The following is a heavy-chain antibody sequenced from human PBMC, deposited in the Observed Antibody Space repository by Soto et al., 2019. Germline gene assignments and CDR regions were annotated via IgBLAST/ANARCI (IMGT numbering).Heavy chain of an antibody. V-gene: IGHV4-59*08. CDR3: ARLRGYSGYDLKKTYNYYYYYYMDV. CDR2: IYYSGST. Sequence: SETLSLTCTVSGGSISSYYWSWIRQPPGKGLEWIGYIYYSGSTNYNPSLKSRVTISVDTSKNQFSLKLSSVTAADTAVYYCARLRGYSGYDLKKTYNYYYYYYMDVWGKGTTVTVSS. D-gene: IGHD5-12*01. CDR1: GGSISSYY. J-gene: IGHJ6*03.